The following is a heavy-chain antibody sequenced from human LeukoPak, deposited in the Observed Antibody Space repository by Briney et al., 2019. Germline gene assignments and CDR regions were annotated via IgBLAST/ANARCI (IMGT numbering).Heavy chain of an antibody. Sequence: GGSLRLSCAASGLTFSGYAMSWVRQAPGKGLEWVSAISGSGGSTYYADSVKGRFTISRDNSKNTLYLQMNSLRAEDTAVYYCAKDEYSSPSGRGDYFDYWGQGTLVTVSS. J-gene: IGHJ4*02. CDR3: AKDEYSSPSGRGDYFDY. CDR1: GLTFSGYA. D-gene: IGHD6-6*01. CDR2: ISGSGGST. V-gene: IGHV3-23*01.